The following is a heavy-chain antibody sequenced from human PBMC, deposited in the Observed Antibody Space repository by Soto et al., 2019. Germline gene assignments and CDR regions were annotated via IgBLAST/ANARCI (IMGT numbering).Heavy chain of an antibody. CDR3: AKNYGNAFDI. CDR1: GDSIRSYY. Sequence: SETLSLTCTVSGDSIRSYYWSWIRQPPGKGLEWIGYIYYSGSTNYNPSLKSRVTISVDTSKNQFSLKLSSVTAADTAVYYCAKNYGNAFDIWGQGTMVT. CDR2: IYYSGST. D-gene: IGHD3-10*01. V-gene: IGHV4-59*01. J-gene: IGHJ3*02.